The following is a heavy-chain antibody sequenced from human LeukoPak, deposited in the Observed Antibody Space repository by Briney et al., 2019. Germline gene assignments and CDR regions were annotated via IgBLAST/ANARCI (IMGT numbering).Heavy chain of an antibody. Sequence: AGGSLRLSCAASGITVSDNYMSWVRQTPGKGLEWVSTLYPAGDTYFADSVRGRFTISRDISKNTVYLQMGSLRAEDTAVYFCARVHFPYGDFDYWGQGALVTVSP. CDR1: GITVSDNY. CDR3: ARVHFPYGDFDY. D-gene: IGHD4-17*01. V-gene: IGHV3-53*01. CDR2: LYPAGDT. J-gene: IGHJ4*02.